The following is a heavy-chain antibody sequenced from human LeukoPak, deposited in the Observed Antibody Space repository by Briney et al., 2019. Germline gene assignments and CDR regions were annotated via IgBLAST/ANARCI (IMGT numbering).Heavy chain of an antibody. Sequence: PSVKVSCKASGYTFTGYYMHWVRQAPGQGLEWMGWINPSSGGTNYAQKFQGRVTMTRDTSISTAYMELSRLRSDDTAVYYCARDDRSSDGMTHYDILTGYYYYWGQGTLVTVSS. J-gene: IGHJ4*02. D-gene: IGHD3-9*01. V-gene: IGHV1-2*02. CDR3: ARDDRSSDGMTHYDILTGYYYY. CDR1: GYTFTGYY. CDR2: INPSSGGT.